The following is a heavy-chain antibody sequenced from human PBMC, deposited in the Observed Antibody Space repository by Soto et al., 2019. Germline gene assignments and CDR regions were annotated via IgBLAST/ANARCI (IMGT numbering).Heavy chain of an antibody. CDR1: GGTFSSYT. CDR3: ATQHIDWWFDP. Sequence: QVQLVQSGAEVKKPGSSVKVSCKASGGTFSSYTISWVRQAPGQGLEWMGRIIPILGIANYAQKFQGRVTITADKPTRTAYMELSSLRSEDTAVYYCATQHIDWWFDPWGQGTLVTVSS. V-gene: IGHV1-69*02. J-gene: IGHJ5*02. CDR2: IIPILGIA. D-gene: IGHD3-9*01.